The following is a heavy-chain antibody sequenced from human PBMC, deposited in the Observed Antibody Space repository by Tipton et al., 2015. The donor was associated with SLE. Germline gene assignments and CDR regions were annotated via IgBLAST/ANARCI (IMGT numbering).Heavy chain of an antibody. D-gene: IGHD3-16*01. J-gene: IGHJ4*02. V-gene: IGHV4-34*01. CDR2: INHSGSP. CDR1: GGSFFGASFSGYY. Sequence: TLSLTCAVFGGSFFGASFSGYYWSWTRQPPGKGGEWIGDINHSGSPNHNPSRTSPITISVNTSTNQFTLKLSSVTAADTAVCYCARSGSFGGVGDFWGQGTLVTVSS. CDR3: ARSGSFGGVGDF.